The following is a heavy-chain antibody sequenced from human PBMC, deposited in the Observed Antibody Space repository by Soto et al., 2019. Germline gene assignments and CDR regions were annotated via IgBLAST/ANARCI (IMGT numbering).Heavy chain of an antibody. CDR3: AGGPLLYSSGWYYFDY. Sequence: QVQLQESGPGLVKPSQTLSLTCTVSGGSISSGGYYWSWIRQHPGKGLEWIGYIYYSGSTYYNPSLKSRVTISVDTSKNQFSLKLSSVTAADTAVYYCAGGPLLYSSGWYYFDYWGQGTLVTVSS. CDR2: IYYSGST. CDR1: GGSISSGGYY. J-gene: IGHJ4*02. D-gene: IGHD6-19*01. V-gene: IGHV4-31*03.